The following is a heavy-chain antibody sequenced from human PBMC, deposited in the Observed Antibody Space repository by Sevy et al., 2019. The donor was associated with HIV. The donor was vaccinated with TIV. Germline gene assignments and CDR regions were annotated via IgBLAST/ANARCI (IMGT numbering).Heavy chain of an antibody. Sequence: GGSLRLSCAASGFTFSSYDMHWVRQAPGKGLEWVAVISYDGSNKYYADSVKGRFTISRDNSKNTLYLQMNSLRAEDTAVYYCATEGIAARHGLDYWGQGTLVTVSS. V-gene: IGHV3-30*03. D-gene: IGHD6-6*01. CDR2: ISYDGSNK. J-gene: IGHJ4*02. CDR1: GFTFSSYD. CDR3: ATEGIAARHGLDY.